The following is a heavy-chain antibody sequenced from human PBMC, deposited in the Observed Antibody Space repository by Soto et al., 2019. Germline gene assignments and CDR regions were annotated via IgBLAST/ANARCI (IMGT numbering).Heavy chain of an antibody. V-gene: IGHV1-18*01. D-gene: IGHD3-16*01. Sequence: QVQLVQSGAEVKKPGASVKVSCKASGYTFNFYGITWVRQAPGQGLEWMGWISGFNGNTNYAADLQGRVTMTTDTSTSTAYMELRGLRSDHTAVYYCARIGVSSGHESPDFDSWGQGTLVTVSS. CDR1: GYTFNFYG. J-gene: IGHJ4*02. CDR2: ISGFNGNT. CDR3: ARIGVSSGHESPDFDS.